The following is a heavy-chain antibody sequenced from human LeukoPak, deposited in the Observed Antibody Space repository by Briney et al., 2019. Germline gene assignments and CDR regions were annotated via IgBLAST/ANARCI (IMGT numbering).Heavy chain of an antibody. J-gene: IGHJ2*01. D-gene: IGHD6-19*01. V-gene: IGHV1-69*13. CDR2: IIPMFGTA. CDR1: GGTFRSYG. CDR3: ATVAVARYWYFDL. Sequence: ASVKVSCKASGGTFRSYGVSWVRQAPGQGLEWMGGIIPMFGTANYAPKFQGRVTVTADDSTSTAYMELSSLRSEDTAVYYCATVAVARYWYFDLWGRGTLVTVSS.